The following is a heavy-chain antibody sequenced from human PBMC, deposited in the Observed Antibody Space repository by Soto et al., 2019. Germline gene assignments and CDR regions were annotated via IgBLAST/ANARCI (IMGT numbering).Heavy chain of an antibody. CDR1: GGSISSSSYY. CDR3: ARLSSSWYAFDI. Sequence: SETLSLTCTVSGGSISSSSYYWGWIRQPPGKGLEWIGSIYYSGSTYYNPSLKSRVTISVDTSKNQFSLKLSSVTAADTAVYYCARLSSSWYAFDIWGQGTMVTVSS. CDR2: IYYSGST. J-gene: IGHJ3*02. V-gene: IGHV4-39*01. D-gene: IGHD6-13*01.